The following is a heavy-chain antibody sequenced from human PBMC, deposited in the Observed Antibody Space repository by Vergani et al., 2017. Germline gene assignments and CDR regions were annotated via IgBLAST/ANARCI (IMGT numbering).Heavy chain of an antibody. CDR3: ARGLSAAAGLNWFDP. J-gene: IGHJ5*02. V-gene: IGHV4-34*01. Sequence: QVQLQESGPGLVKPSETLSLTCTVSGGSISSYYWSWIRQPPGKGLEWIGEINHSGSTNSNPSLKSRVTISVDTSKNQFSLKLSSVTAADTAVYYCARGLSAAAGLNWFDPWGQGTLVTVSS. CDR2: INHSGST. CDR1: GGSISSYY. D-gene: IGHD6-13*01.